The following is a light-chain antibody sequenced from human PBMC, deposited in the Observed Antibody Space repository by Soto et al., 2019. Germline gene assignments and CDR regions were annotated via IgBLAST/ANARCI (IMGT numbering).Light chain of an antibody. J-gene: IGKJ5*01. Sequence: EIVVTLSPATLSLSPGERATLSCRASQSVSSYLAWYQQKPGQAPRLLIYDAPNRATGIPARFSGSGSGTEFTLTISTLQSEDFAVYYCQQYNNWPWTFGQGTRLEIK. CDR1: QSVSSY. CDR3: QQYNNWPWT. V-gene: IGKV3D-15*01. CDR2: DAP.